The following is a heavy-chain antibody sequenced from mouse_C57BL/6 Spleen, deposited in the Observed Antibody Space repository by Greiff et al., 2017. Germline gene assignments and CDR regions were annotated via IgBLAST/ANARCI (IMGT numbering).Heavy chain of an antibody. V-gene: IGHV1-82*01. CDR2: IYPGDGDT. CDR1: GYAFSSSW. J-gene: IGHJ4*01. Sequence: QVQLKPSGPELVKPGASVKISCKASGYAFSSSWMNWVKQRPGKGLEWIGRIYPGDGDTNYNGKFNGKATLTADKSSSTAYMQLSSLTSEDSAVYFCARFPCNYAMDYGGQGTTVTVSS. CDR3: ARFPCNYAMDY.